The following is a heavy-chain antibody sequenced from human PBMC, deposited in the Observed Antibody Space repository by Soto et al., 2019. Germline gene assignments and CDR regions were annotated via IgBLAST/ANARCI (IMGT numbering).Heavy chain of an antibody. CDR2: IWYDGSNK. D-gene: IGHD4-17*01. J-gene: IGHJ4*02. Sequence: QVQLVESGGGVVQPGRSLRLSCAASGFTFSSYGMHWVRQAPGKGLEGVAAIWYDGSNKYYADSVKGRFTISRDNSKNTLYLQMNSLRAEDTAVYYCARESYNDYVNDYWGQGTLVTVSS. V-gene: IGHV3-33*01. CDR1: GFTFSSYG. CDR3: ARESYNDYVNDY.